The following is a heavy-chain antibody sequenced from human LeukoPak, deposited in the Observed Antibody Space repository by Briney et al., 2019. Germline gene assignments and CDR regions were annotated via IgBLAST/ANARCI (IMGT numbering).Heavy chain of an antibody. CDR2: MNPNRGNT. V-gene: IGHV1-8*01. CDR3: ARGLTYYYGSGSYYNGDY. Sequence: ASVKVSCKASGYTFTSYDINWVRQATGQGLEWMGWMNPNRGNTGYAQKFQGRVTMTRNTSISTAYMELSSLRSEDTAVYYCARGLTYYYGSGSYYNGDYWGQGTLVTVSS. J-gene: IGHJ4*02. CDR1: GYTFTSYD. D-gene: IGHD3-10*01.